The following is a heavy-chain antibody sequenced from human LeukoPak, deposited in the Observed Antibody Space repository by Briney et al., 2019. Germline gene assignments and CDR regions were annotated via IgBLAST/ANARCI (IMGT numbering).Heavy chain of an antibody. Sequence: GESLKISCQGSGYTFNYYWIGWVRQKPGKGLEWMGIIYPDDSDTKYSPAFQGQVTISADKSINTAYLRWTSLKASDTAMYYRATLLGSGTFYPADYFDYCGQGTLVTVSS. CDR2: IYPDDSDT. CDR1: GYTFNYYW. CDR3: ATLLGSGTFYPADYFDY. D-gene: IGHD3-10*01. V-gene: IGHV5-51*01. J-gene: IGHJ4*02.